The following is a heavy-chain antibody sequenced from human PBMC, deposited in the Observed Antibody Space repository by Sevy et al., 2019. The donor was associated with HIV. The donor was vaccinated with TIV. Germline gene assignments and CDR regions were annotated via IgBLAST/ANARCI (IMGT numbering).Heavy chain of an antibody. CDR3: TTSTQVDYYGMDV. V-gene: IGHV3-15*07. CDR2: IRSKTDGGTT. D-gene: IGHD4-4*01. CDR1: GFTFTYTW. Sequence: GSLRLSCAASGFTFTYTWMNWVRQAPGKGLEWVGRIRSKTDGGTTDYAAPVKGRFTISRDDSKNTLFLQMNSLKTEDTAVYYCTTSTQVDYYGMDVWGHGTTVTVSS. J-gene: IGHJ6*02.